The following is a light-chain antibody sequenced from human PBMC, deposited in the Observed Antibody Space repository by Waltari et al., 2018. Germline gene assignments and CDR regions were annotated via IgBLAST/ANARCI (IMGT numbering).Light chain of an antibody. Sequence: EIVLTRSPGTLSLSPGERATLSCRASQSVSRTLAWYQQKPGQAPRLLIYGASIRATGIPDRFSGSGSGTDFSLTISRLEPEDFAVYYCQHYVRLPVTFGQGTKVEIK. J-gene: IGKJ1*01. V-gene: IGKV3-20*01. CDR3: QHYVRLPVT. CDR2: GAS. CDR1: QSVSRT.